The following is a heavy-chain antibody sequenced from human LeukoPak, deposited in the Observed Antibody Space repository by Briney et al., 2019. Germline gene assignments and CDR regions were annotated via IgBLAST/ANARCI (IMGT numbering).Heavy chain of an antibody. J-gene: IGHJ4*02. CDR1: GYTFTSYD. CDR2: MNPNSGNT. Sequence: ASVKVSCKASGYTFTSYDINWVRQATGLGLEWMGWMNPNSGNTGYAQKFQGRVTMTRNTSISTAYMELSSLRSEDTAVYYCARGLILVPAANDYWGQGTLVTVSS. D-gene: IGHD2-2*01. V-gene: IGHV1-8*01. CDR3: ARGLILVPAANDY.